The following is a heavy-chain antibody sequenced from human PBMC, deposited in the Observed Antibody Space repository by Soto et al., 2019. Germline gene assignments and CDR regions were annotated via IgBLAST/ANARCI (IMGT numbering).Heavy chain of an antibody. CDR2: IIRIFGTP. CDR1: GGIFSSYA. Sequence: QVQLVQSGAEVKKPGSSVKVSCKASGGIFSSYAINWVRQAPGQGLEWMGGIIRIFGTPDYAQRFQGRVTITADESTSTAYMELSSLRSEDTAVYYCARQGSNEYYYYGMDVWGQRTTVTVSS. D-gene: IGHD3-10*01. V-gene: IGHV1-69*12. CDR3: ARQGSNEYYYYGMDV. J-gene: IGHJ6*02.